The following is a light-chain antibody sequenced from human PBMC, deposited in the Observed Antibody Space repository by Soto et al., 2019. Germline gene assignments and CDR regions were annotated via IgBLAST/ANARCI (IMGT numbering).Light chain of an antibody. J-gene: IGKJ1*01. CDR3: QQIYSSPLT. V-gene: IGKV1-39*01. CDR2: AAS. CDR1: QSISNY. Sequence: DIQMTQSPSSLSASIGDRVTITCRASQSISNYLNWYQQKPGKAPDLLIYAASSLQTEVPSRFSGSGSGTDFTLTITSLQPEDFATYYCQQIYSSPLTFGQGTKVEIK.